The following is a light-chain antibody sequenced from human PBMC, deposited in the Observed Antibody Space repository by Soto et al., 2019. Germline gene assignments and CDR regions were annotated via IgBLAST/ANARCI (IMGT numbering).Light chain of an antibody. V-gene: IGLV2-14*01. Sequence: QSALTQPASVSGSPGQSITISCTGDSSDVGAYNYVSWYQQYAGKAPKLMIYEVTNRPSGVSHRFSGSKSGNTASLTISGLQAEDEADYYCSSYTGTSVPYVFGTGTKVTVL. CDR3: SSYTGTSVPYV. CDR1: SSDVGAYNY. CDR2: EVT. J-gene: IGLJ1*01.